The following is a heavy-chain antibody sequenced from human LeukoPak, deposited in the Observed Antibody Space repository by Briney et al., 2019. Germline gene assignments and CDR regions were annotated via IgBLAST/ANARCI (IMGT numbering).Heavy chain of an antibody. CDR3: ARGRDHAFDI. CDR2: SSASSSDV. V-gene: IGHV3-48*01. Sequence: GGSLRLSCAASGFTFSSYAMSWVRQAPGKGLEWLSYSSASSSDVYYADSVKGRFTISRDNAKSSLYLQMNSLTAEDTAIYFCARGRDHAFDIWGQGTRVTVSS. J-gene: IGHJ3*02. CDR1: GFTFSSYA.